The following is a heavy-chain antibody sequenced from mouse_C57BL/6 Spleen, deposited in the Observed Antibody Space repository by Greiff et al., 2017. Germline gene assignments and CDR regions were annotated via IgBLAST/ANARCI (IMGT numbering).Heavy chain of an antibody. CDR3: AIGVPAY. J-gene: IGHJ3*01. Sequence: VQLQQSGAELVKPGASVKLSCTASGFNIKDYYMHWVKQRPEQGLEWIGRIDPEDGETKYAPKFQGKATITADTSSNTANLQLSSLTSEDTAVYYCAIGVPAYWGQGTLVTGAA. CDR2: IDPEDGET. V-gene: IGHV14-2*01. CDR1: GFNIKDYY. D-gene: IGHD3-3*01.